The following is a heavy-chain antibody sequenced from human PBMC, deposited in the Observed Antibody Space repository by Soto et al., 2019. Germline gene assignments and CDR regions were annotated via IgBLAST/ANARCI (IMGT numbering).Heavy chain of an antibody. D-gene: IGHD1-1*01. Sequence: SETLSLTCTVSGGSISTYYWSWIRQPPGKGLEWIGYIYYSGSTNYSPSLKSRVTISVDTSKNQFSLKLSSVTAADTAVYYCAKTGVEMGYYYYYYLDVWGKGTTVTVSS. CDR3: AKTGVEMGYYYYYYLDV. CDR1: GGSISTYY. J-gene: IGHJ6*03. CDR2: IYYSGST. V-gene: IGHV4-59*01.